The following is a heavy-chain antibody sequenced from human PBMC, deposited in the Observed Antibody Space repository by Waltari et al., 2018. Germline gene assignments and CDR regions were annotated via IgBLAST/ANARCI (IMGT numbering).Heavy chain of an antibody. Sequence: QVQLVQSGAEVKKPGSSVKVSCKASGGNFSSYAISWVRQAPGQGLAWMGGIIPIFGTTNYAQKFQGRVTITADESTSTAYMELSSLRSEDTAVYYCARDVGGFEYSSSSWGQGTLVTVSS. V-gene: IGHV1-69*01. CDR3: ARDVGGFEYSSSS. D-gene: IGHD6-6*01. CDR2: IIPIFGTT. J-gene: IGHJ5*02. CDR1: GGNFSSYA.